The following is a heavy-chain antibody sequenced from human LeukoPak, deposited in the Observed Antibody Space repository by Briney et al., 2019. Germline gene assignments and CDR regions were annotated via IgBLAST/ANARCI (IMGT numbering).Heavy chain of an antibody. CDR2: IYYSGST. CDR3: ARVPEAGAFDY. CDR1: GGPISSYY. D-gene: IGHD6-13*01. V-gene: IGHV4-59*12. J-gene: IGHJ4*02. Sequence: SETLSLTCTVPGGPISSYYWSWIRQPPGKGLQWIGYIYYSGSTNYNPSLKSRVTISVDTSKNQFSLKLSSVTAADTAVYYCARVPEAGAFDYWGQGTLVTVSS.